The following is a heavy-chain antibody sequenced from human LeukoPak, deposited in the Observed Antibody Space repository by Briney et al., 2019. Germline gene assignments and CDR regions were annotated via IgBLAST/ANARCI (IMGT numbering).Heavy chain of an antibody. V-gene: IGHV3-30-3*01. Sequence: GGSLRLSCAASGFTFSSYAMHWVRQAPGKGLEWVAVISYDGSNKYYADSVKGRFTTSRDNSKNTLYLQMNSLRAEDTAVYYCASDPARDYYDTSGYFRWVDYWGQGTLVTVPS. D-gene: IGHD3-22*01. CDR1: GFTFSSYA. CDR3: ASDPARDYYDTSGYFRWVDY. J-gene: IGHJ4*02. CDR2: ISYDGSNK.